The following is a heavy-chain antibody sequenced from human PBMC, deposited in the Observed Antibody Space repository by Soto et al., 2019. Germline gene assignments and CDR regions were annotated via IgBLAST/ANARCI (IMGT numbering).Heavy chain of an antibody. Sequence: SETLSLTCTVSGGSISSGGYYWSWIRQHPGKGLEWIGYIYYSGSTYYNPSLKSRVTISVDTSKNQFSLKLSSVTAADTAVYYCARSGSYSNYFAYWGQGTLVIVSS. D-gene: IGHD3-10*01. CDR1: GGSISSGGYY. V-gene: IGHV4-31*03. CDR2: IYYSGST. CDR3: ARSGSYSNYFAY. J-gene: IGHJ4*02.